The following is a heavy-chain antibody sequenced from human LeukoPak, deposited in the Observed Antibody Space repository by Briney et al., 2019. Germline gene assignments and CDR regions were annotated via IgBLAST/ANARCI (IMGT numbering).Heavy chain of an antibody. CDR1: GGTFSSYA. V-gene: IGHV1-69*13. Sequence: ASVKVSCKASGGTFSSYAISWVRQTPGQGLEWMGGIIPIFGTANYAQKFQGRVTITADESTSTAYMELSSLRSEDTAVYYCAREAGAAAGSDAFDVWGQGTMVTVSS. CDR2: IIPIFGTA. D-gene: IGHD6-13*01. CDR3: AREAGAAAGSDAFDV. J-gene: IGHJ3*01.